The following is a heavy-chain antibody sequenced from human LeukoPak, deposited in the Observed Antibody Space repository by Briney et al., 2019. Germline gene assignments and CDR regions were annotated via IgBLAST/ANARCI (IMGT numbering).Heavy chain of an antibody. CDR1: GFTFSSYS. V-gene: IGHV3-21*01. CDR3: ARDQFYDSSGYPDAFGI. Sequence: GGSLRLSCAASGFTFSSYSMNWVRQAPGKGLEWVSSISSSSSYIYYADSVKGGFTISRDNAKNSLYLQMNSLRAEDTAVYYCARDQFYDSSGYPDAFGIWGQGTMVTVSS. CDR2: ISSSSSYI. J-gene: IGHJ3*02. D-gene: IGHD3-22*01.